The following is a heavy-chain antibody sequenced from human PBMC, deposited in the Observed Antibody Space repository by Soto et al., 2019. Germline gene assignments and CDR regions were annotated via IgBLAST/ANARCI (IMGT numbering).Heavy chain of an antibody. CDR1: GGSFSGYY. V-gene: IGHV4-34*01. J-gene: IGHJ6*02. Sequence: SETLSLTCAVYGGSFSGYYWSWIRQPPGKGLEWIGEINHSGSTNYNPSLKSRVTISVDTSKNQFSLKLSSVTAADTAVYYCARGLLQLLWFGELFCYGMDVWGQGTTVTGSS. CDR2: INHSGST. D-gene: IGHD3-10*01. CDR3: ARGLLQLLWFGELFCYGMDV.